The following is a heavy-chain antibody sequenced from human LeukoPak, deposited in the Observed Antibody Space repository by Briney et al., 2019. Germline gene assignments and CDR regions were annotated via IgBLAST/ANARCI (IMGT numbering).Heavy chain of an antibody. CDR2: ISAYNGNT. J-gene: IGHJ6*03. Sequence: ASVKVSCKASGYTFTSYGISWVRQAPGQGLEWMGWISAYNGNTNYAQKLQGRVTMTTDTSTSTAYMELRSLRSDDTAVYYCARDWFPIYDYVWGSYRSTYYYYYMDVWGKGTTVTVSS. V-gene: IGHV1-18*01. CDR3: ARDWFPIYDYVWGSYRSTYYYYYMDV. CDR1: GYTFTSYG. D-gene: IGHD3-16*02.